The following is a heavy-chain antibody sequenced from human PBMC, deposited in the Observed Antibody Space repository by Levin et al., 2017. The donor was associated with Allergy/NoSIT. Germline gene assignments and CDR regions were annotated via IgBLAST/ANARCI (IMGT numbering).Heavy chain of an antibody. CDR2: IYPGDSDT. V-gene: IGHV5-51*01. D-gene: IGHD1-1*01. CDR3: ARLGTRDYYYYMDV. CDR1: GYSFTSYW. Sequence: GESLKISCQGSGYSFTSYWIGWVRQMPGKGLEWMGIIYPGDSDTRYSPSFQGQVTISADKSISTAYLQLSILKASATAIYYCARLGTRDYYYYMDVWGKGTTVTVSS. J-gene: IGHJ6*03.